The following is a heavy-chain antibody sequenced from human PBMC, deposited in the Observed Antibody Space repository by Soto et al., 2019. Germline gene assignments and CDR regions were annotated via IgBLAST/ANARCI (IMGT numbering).Heavy chain of an antibody. CDR3: ASGGEHYYYYMDV. J-gene: IGHJ6*03. Sequence: TGGSLRLSCAASGFTFSSYGMHWVRQAPGKGLEWVAVIWYDGSNKYYADSVKGRFTISRDNSKNTLYLQMNSLRAEDTAVYYCASGGEHYYYYMDVWGKGTTVTVSS. CDR2: IWYDGSNK. V-gene: IGHV3-33*01. CDR1: GFTFSSYG.